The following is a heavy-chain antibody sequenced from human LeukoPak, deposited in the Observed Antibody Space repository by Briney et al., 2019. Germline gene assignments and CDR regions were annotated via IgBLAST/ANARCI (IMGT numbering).Heavy chain of an antibody. V-gene: IGHV4-34*01. Sequence: SETLSLTCAVSGGSFSGYYWSWIRQPPGKGLEWIGEMNESGGTTYNPSLKSRVTMSVDPSKNQLSLKLTSVTAADTAVYYCARGLRAARLASWGQGTLVTASS. CDR3: ARGLRAARLAS. D-gene: IGHD6-6*01. CDR1: GGSFSGYY. J-gene: IGHJ5*02. CDR2: MNESGGT.